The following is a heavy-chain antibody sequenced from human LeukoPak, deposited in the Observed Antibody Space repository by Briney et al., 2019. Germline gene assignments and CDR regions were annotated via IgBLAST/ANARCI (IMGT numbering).Heavy chain of an antibody. CDR3: ARGKNPLEVSLGY. CDR1: GGSIFSYY. D-gene: IGHD7-27*01. CDR2: IYYSGST. V-gene: IGHV4-59*01. Sequence: SETLSLTCTVSGGSIFSYYWSWIRQPPGKGLEWMGYIYYSGSTNYNPSLKSRVTISVDTSKNQFSLKLSSVTAADTAVYYCARGKNPLEVSLGYWGQGTLVTVSS. J-gene: IGHJ4*02.